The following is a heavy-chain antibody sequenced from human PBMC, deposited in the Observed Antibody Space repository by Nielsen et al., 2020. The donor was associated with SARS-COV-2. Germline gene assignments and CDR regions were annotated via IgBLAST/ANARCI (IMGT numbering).Heavy chain of an antibody. D-gene: IGHD6-13*01. V-gene: IGHV3-48*01. CDR1: GFSFNTYS. CDR2: ISGGSATI. J-gene: IGHJ6*02. Sequence: GESLKISCVASGFSFNTYSMNWVRQAPGKVLEWVSYISGGSATIYYADSVKGRFTISRDNVKNSLYLQLSSLSAEDTAVYYCARSPFHRSSWYGMDVWGQGTTVTVSS. CDR3: ARSPFHRSSWYGMDV.